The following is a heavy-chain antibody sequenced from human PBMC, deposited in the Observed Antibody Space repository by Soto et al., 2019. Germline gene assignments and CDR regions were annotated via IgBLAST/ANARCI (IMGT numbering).Heavy chain of an antibody. CDR1: GYTFTGYY. CDR3: ARRAYYDFWSGYVGLDY. D-gene: IGHD3-3*01. CDR2: INPNSGGT. Sequence: ASVKVSFKASGYTFTGYYMHWLRQAPGQGLEWMGWINPNSGGTNYAQKFQGRVTMTRDTSISTAYMELSRLRSDDTAVYYCARRAYYDFWSGYVGLDYWGQGTLVTVS. V-gene: IGHV1-2*02. J-gene: IGHJ4*02.